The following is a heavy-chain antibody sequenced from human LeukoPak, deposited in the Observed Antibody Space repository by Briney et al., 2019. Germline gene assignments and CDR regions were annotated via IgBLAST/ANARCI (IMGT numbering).Heavy chain of an antibody. J-gene: IGHJ3*02. CDR3: ARYRNEALCAFDI. V-gene: IGHV4-59*01. Sequence: KPSETLSLTCTVSGDSISNYYWSWIRQPPGKGLEWIGYIYYSGNTDYNPSLKSRVTISVDTSKNQFSLRLNSVTAADTAVYYCARYRNEALCAFDIWGQGTMVTVSS. CDR1: GDSISNYY. D-gene: IGHD1-14*01. CDR2: IYYSGNT.